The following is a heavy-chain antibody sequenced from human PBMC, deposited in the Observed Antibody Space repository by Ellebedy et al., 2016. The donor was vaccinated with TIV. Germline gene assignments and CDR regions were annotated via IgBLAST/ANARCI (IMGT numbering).Heavy chain of an antibody. CDR2: IIPIFGTA. CDR3: ARPYDSSGYGSRLGYYYGMDV. J-gene: IGHJ6*02. Sequence: SVKVSCXASGGTFSSYAISWARQAPGQGLEWMGGIIPIFGTANYAQKFQGRVTITADESTSTAYMELSSLRSEDTAVYYCARPYDSSGYGSRLGYYYGMDVWGQGTTVTVSS. CDR1: GGTFSSYA. D-gene: IGHD3-22*01. V-gene: IGHV1-69*13.